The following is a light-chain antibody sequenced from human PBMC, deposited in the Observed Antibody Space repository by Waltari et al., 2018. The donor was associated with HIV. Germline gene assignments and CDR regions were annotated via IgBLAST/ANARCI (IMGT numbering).Light chain of an antibody. CDR1: RNISTY. CDR2: AAS. V-gene: IGKV1-39*01. Sequence: DTQMTQSPSSLSASVGDKITITCRASRNISTYLNWFQQKSGQAPKLLIYAASNLRSGVPSRFSGSGSGTEFTLTVSCLKPEDFATYFCQQSDNIPLTCGGGTRVE. J-gene: IGKJ4*01. CDR3: QQSDNIPLT.